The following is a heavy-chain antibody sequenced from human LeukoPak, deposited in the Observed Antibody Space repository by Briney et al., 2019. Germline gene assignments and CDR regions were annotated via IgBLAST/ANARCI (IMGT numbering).Heavy chain of an antibody. V-gene: IGHV4-59*01. CDR3: ARVIGQGYDAFDL. D-gene: IGHD2-15*01. J-gene: IGHJ3*01. CDR1: GGSISSYY. Sequence: SETLPLTCIVSGGSISSYYWSWIRQPPGKGLEWIGYIYYSGSTNYNPSLKSRVTISIDTSKNQFSLKLSSVTAADTAVYYCARVIGQGYDAFDLWGQGTMLTVSS. CDR2: IYYSGST.